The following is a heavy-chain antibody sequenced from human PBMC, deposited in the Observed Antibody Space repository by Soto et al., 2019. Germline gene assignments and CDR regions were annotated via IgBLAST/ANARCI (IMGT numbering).Heavy chain of an antibody. D-gene: IGHD4-17*01. J-gene: IGHJ4*02. V-gene: IGHV3-7*01. CDR2: IKQDGSEK. CDR3: AREAIQADYGDYGPYDY. CDR1: GFTVSNKY. Sequence: PGGSLRLSCAASGFTVSNKYMSWVRQAPGKGLEWVANIKQDGSEKYYVDSVKGRFTISRDNAKNSLYLQMNSLRAEDTAVYYCAREAIQADYGDYGPYDYWGQGTLVTAPQ.